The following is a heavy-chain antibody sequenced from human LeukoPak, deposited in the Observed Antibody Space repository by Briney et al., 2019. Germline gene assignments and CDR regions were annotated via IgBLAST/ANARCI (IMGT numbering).Heavy chain of an antibody. V-gene: IGHV3-7*01. J-gene: IGHJ4*02. CDR1: GFTFSSYW. Sequence: GGSLRLSCAASGFTFSSYWMSWVRQAPGKGLEWVANIKQDGSEKYYVDSVKGRFTISRDNAKNSLYLQMNSLRAEDTAVYYRARDCCRWKLSPFDYWGQGTLVTVSS. D-gene: IGHD2-2*03. CDR2: IKQDGSEK. CDR3: ARDCCRWKLSPFDY.